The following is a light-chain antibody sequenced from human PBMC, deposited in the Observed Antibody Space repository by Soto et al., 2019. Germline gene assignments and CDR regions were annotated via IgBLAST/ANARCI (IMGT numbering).Light chain of an antibody. CDR3: AAWDDSLNGVI. Sequence: QSVLTQPPSASGTPGQRVAISCSGSSSNIGSKTVSWYQHLPGTAPKLLIYSNDQRPSGVPDRFSGSKSGTSASLAISGLQSEDEADYYCAAWDDSLNGVIFGGGTKLTVL. CDR1: SSNIGSKT. CDR2: SND. V-gene: IGLV1-44*01. J-gene: IGLJ2*01.